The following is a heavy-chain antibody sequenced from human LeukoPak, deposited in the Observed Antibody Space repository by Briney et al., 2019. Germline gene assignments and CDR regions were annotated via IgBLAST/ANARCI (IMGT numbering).Heavy chain of an antibody. Sequence: ASVKVSCKASGYTFTSYAMNWVRQAPGQGLEWMGWINTNTGNPTYAQGFTGRFVFSLDTSVSTAYLQISSLKAEDTAVYYCARDYVWGSYRYYYFDYWGQGTLVTVSS. CDR3: ARDYVWGSYRYYYFDY. J-gene: IGHJ4*02. V-gene: IGHV7-4-1*02. CDR1: GYTFTSYA. CDR2: INTNTGNP. D-gene: IGHD3-16*02.